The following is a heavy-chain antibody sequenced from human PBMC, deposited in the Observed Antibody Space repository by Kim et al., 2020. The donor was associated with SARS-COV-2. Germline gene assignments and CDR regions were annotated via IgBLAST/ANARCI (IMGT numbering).Heavy chain of an antibody. Sequence: GGSLRLSCAASGFTFSDYYMSWIRQAPGKGLEWVSYISSSGSTIYYADSVKGRFTISRDNAKNSLYLQMNSLRAEDTAVYYCASYRTAMVEGYYYYYGMDVWGQGTTVTVSS. CDR2: ISSSGSTI. CDR3: ASYRTAMVEGYYYYYGMDV. D-gene: IGHD5-18*01. CDR1: GFTFSDYY. V-gene: IGHV3-11*01. J-gene: IGHJ6*02.